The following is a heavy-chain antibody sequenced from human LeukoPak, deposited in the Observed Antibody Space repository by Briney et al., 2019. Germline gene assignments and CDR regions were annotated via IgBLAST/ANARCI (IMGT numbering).Heavy chain of an antibody. Sequence: PGGSLRLSCAASGFIFRGHAMTWVRQAPGKWLEWVSSISASDPTTHYADSVKGRFTISRDNSKNMVHLQMDSLRVDDTAVYYCAKAYYYGNNGPNGLLDFWGQGALVTVSS. J-gene: IGHJ4*02. CDR1: GFIFRGHA. V-gene: IGHV3-23*01. CDR2: ISASDPTT. D-gene: IGHD3-22*01. CDR3: AKAYYYGNNGPNGLLDF.